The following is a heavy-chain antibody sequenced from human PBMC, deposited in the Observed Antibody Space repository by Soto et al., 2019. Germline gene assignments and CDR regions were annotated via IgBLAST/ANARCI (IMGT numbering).Heavy chain of an antibody. V-gene: IGHV4-59*01. CDR2: IYYSGST. CDR1: GGSISSYY. Sequence: SETLSLTCPVSGGSISSYYWSWIRQPPGKGLEWIGYIYYSGSTNYNPSLKSRVTISVDTSKNQFSLKLSSVTAADTAVYYCARDDPYYGSGSSWDHAFDIWGQGTMVTVSS. D-gene: IGHD3-10*01. J-gene: IGHJ3*02. CDR3: ARDDPYYGSGSSWDHAFDI.